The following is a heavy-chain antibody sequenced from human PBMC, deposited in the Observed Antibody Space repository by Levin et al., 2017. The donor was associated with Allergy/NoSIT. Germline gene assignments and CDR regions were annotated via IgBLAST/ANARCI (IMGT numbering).Heavy chain of an antibody. Sequence: TSETLSLTCAVYGGSFSGYYWSWIRQPPGKGLEWIGEINHSGSTNYNPSLKSRVTISVDTSKNQFSLKLSSVTAADTAVYYCARWGIGGSSVVAPADYWGQGTLVTVSS. V-gene: IGHV4-34*01. D-gene: IGHD6-25*01. CDR2: INHSGST. CDR1: GGSFSGYY. CDR3: ARWGIGGSSVVAPADY. J-gene: IGHJ4*02.